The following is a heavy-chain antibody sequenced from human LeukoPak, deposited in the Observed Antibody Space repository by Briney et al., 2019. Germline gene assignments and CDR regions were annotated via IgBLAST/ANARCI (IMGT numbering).Heavy chain of an antibody. CDR1: GYSISSGYY. D-gene: IGHD2-2*01. CDR3: ARHSPVATEAFDI. V-gene: IGHV4-38-2*01. CDR2: LYYSGST. J-gene: IGHJ3*02. Sequence: SETLSLTCAVSGYSISSGYYWGWIRQPPGKGLEWIGSLYYSGSTYDNPSLKSRVTISVDTSKNHLSLKLSSVTAADTAIYYCARHSPVATEAFDIWGQGTMATVSS.